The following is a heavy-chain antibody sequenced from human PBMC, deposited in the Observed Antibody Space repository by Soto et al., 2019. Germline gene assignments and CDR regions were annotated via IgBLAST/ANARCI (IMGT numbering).Heavy chain of an antibody. CDR2: MYYSGST. D-gene: IGHD6-25*01. CDR1: GGSINSGGYY. Sequence: QVQLRESGPGLVKPSQTLSLTCTVSGGSINSGGYYWNWIRQHLGKGLEWLGYMYYSGSTCYNPVLRSRVIISADTSENHFSLKLSSVTAADTAVYFCARGYRQSGYSSGWVFDYWGQGTLVNVSS. V-gene: IGHV4-31*03. J-gene: IGHJ4*02. CDR3: ARGYRQSGYSSGWVFDY.